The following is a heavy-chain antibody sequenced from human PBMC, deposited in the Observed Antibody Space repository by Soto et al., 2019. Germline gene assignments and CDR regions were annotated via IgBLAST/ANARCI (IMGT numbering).Heavy chain of an antibody. Sequence: GSLRLSCAASGFTFTIFAMSWVRQSPGKGLEWVSTISGSGGSTYYADAVKGRFTISRDNSMGTLYLQMKSLRVEDTAIYYCAKEVSLGSTVDLGYWGQGTLVTVSS. CDR3: AKEVSLGSTVDLGY. CDR2: ISGSGGST. CDR1: GFTFTIFA. D-gene: IGHD7-27*01. V-gene: IGHV3-23*01. J-gene: IGHJ4*02.